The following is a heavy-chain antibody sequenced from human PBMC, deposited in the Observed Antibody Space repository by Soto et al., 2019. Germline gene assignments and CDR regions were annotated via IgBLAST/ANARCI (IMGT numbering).Heavy chain of an antibody. Sequence: GGSLRLSCAASGLRFSIYSMNWVRQAPGKGLEWLSYIIDSSGTIHYADSVKGRFTISRDNAKNSLYLQMNSLRAEDTALYYCARDDYDILTGYQPRYYYYGMDVWGQGTTVTVSS. V-gene: IGHV3-48*04. J-gene: IGHJ6*02. D-gene: IGHD3-9*01. CDR2: IIDSSGTI. CDR3: ARDDYDILTGYQPRYYYYGMDV. CDR1: GLRFSIYS.